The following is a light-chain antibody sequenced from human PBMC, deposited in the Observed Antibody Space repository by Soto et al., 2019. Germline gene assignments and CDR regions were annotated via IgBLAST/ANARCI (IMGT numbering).Light chain of an antibody. V-gene: IGLV2-14*01. J-gene: IGLJ2*01. CDR2: EVS. CDR1: SSDVGDYNY. CDR3: SSYTTHSTPVL. Sequence: QSALTQPASVSGSPGQTITISCTGTSSDVGDYNYVSWYQQHPGKAPKLMIYEVSNRPSGVSNRFSGSKSGNTASLTISGLQAEDDADYYCSSYTTHSTPVLFGGGTKLTVL.